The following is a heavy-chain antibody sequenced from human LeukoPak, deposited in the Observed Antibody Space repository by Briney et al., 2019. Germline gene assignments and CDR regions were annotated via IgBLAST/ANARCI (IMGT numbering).Heavy chain of an antibody. V-gene: IGHV1-24*01. J-gene: IGHJ4*02. Sequence: GASVKVSCKASGGTFSSYAISWVRQAPGKGLEWMGGFDPEDGETIYAQKFQGRVTMTEDTSTDTAYMELSSLRSEDTAVYYCATWDYYDSSGYYSWGQGTLVTVSS. CDR1: GGTFSSYA. CDR2: FDPEDGET. CDR3: ATWDYYDSSGYYS. D-gene: IGHD3-22*01.